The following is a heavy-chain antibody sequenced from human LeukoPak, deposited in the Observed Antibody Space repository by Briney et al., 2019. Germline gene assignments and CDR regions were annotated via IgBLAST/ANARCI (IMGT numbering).Heavy chain of an antibody. D-gene: IGHD3-22*01. J-gene: IGHJ4*02. Sequence: GGSLRLSCTTSGFTFGTHTMHWFRQAPGKGLQWIGFIRSSGTTQYAASVKGRFTISRDDSKSIAYLQMNSLKTEDTAVYYCTTVSRITMIVVDGYWGQGTLVTVSS. CDR2: IRSSGTT. CDR1: GFTFGTHT. V-gene: IGHV3-49*03. CDR3: TTVSRITMIVVDGY.